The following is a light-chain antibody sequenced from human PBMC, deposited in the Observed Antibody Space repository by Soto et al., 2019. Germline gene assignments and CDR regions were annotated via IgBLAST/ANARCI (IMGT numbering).Light chain of an antibody. CDR2: DAS. CDR1: QSISTW. Sequence: IQMTQSPSTLSASLGDRVTITCRASQSISTWLAWYQQKPGKAPKLLIFDASTLQSGVPSRFSGSGSGTEFTLTISSLQPDDFATYYCQQYNSYSLTFGQGTKVDI. V-gene: IGKV1-5*01. CDR3: QQYNSYSLT. J-gene: IGKJ1*01.